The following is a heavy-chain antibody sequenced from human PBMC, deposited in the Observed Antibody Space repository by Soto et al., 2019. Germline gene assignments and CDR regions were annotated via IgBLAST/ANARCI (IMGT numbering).Heavy chain of an antibody. Sequence: GGSLRLSCAASGFTFSGSAMHWVRQASGKGLEWVGRIRSKANSYATAYAASVKGRFTISRDDSKNTAYLQMNSLKTEDTAVYYRNRLTNYFGAGNYDIPSQNCFDSWGQGTLVTVSS. CDR1: GFTFSGSA. CDR2: IRSKANSYAT. CDR3: NRLTNYFGAGNYDIPSQNCFDS. V-gene: IGHV3-73*01. D-gene: IGHD3-10*01. J-gene: IGHJ4*02.